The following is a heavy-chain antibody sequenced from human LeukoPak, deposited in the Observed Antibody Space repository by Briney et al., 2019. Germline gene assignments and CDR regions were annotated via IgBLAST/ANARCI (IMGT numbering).Heavy chain of an antibody. Sequence: SETLSLTCSVSGGSIGSYYWSWIRQSPGKGLEWIGNIYHIGSTNYNPSLKSRVTISIDTPKNQFSLKLTSVTAADTAVYYCARNGGSYSFDYWGQGTLVTVSS. V-gene: IGHV4-59*01. CDR2: IYHIGST. J-gene: IGHJ4*02. CDR3: ARNGGSYSFDY. D-gene: IGHD1-26*01. CDR1: GGSIGSYY.